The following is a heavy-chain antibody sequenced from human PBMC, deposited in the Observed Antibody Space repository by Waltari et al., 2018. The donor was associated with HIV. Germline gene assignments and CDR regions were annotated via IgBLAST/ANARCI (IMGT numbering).Heavy chain of an antibody. CDR2: IYYSGVT. CDR3: ARALAYSDSSGDYYSHKSVVDY. Sequence: QLQLQESGPGLVKPSETLSLTCTVSGGSISSSSYYWGWIRQPPGKGLEWIGRIYYSGVTYYNPALKSRVTISVDTSKNQCSLKRSSVTAADTAVYFCARALAYSDSSGDYYSHKSVVDYWGQGTLVTVSS. D-gene: IGHD3-22*01. J-gene: IGHJ4*02. V-gene: IGHV4-39*07. CDR1: GGSISSSSYY.